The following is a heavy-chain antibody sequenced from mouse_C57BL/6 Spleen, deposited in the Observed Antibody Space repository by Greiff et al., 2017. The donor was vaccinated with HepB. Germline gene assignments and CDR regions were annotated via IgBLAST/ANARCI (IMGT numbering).Heavy chain of an antibody. CDR1: GFTFSSYA. Sequence: EVQLQESGGGLVKPGGSLKLSCAASGFTFSSYAMSWVRQTPEKRLEWVATISDGGSYTYYPDNVKGRFTISRDNAKNNLYLQMSHLKSEDTAMYYCARDDYDYDVGAMDYWGQGTSVTVSS. D-gene: IGHD2-4*01. J-gene: IGHJ4*01. V-gene: IGHV5-4*01. CDR2: ISDGGSYT. CDR3: ARDDYDYDVGAMDY.